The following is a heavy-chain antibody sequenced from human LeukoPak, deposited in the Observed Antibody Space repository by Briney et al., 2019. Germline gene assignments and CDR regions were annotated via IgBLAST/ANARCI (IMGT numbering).Heavy chain of an antibody. V-gene: IGHV3-30-3*01. D-gene: IGHD5-24*01. CDR3: AREMATIRVLYGMDV. CDR1: GFTFSSYA. J-gene: IGHJ6*02. Sequence: PGGSLRLSCAASGFTFSSYAMHWVRQAPGKGLEWVAVISYDGSNKYYADSVKGRFTISRDNSKNTLYLQMNSLRAEDTAVYYCAREMATIRVLYGMDVWGQGTTVTVSS. CDR2: ISYDGSNK.